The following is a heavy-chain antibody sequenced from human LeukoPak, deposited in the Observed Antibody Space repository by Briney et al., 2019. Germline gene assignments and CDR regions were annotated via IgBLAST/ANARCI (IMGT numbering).Heavy chain of an antibody. CDR1: GGSISSSSYY. D-gene: IGHD4-17*01. CDR3: AKNPLSMLDGDYAFDY. Sequence: PSETLSLTCTVSGGSISSSSYYWGWIRQPPGKGLEWIGSIYYSGSTYYNPSLKSRVTISVDTSKNQFSLKLSSVTAADTAVYYCAKNPLSMLDGDYAFDYWGQGTLVTVSS. V-gene: IGHV4-39*07. J-gene: IGHJ4*02. CDR2: IYYSGST.